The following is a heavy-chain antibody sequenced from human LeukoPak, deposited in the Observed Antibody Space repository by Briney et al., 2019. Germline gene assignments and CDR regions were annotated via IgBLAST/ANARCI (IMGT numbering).Heavy chain of an antibody. CDR2: INTNTGNP. V-gene: IGHV7-4-1*02. D-gene: IGHD4/OR15-4a*01. CDR3: VAHRVGALFE. CDR1: GNTLSPYA. Sequence: ASVKVSCKASGNTLSPYAVSWVRQAPGQGLEWMGWINTNTGNPMYAQGFTGRFVFSLDTSVSTAYLQINSLKAGDTAIYYCVAHRVGALFEWGQGTLVTVSS. J-gene: IGHJ4*02.